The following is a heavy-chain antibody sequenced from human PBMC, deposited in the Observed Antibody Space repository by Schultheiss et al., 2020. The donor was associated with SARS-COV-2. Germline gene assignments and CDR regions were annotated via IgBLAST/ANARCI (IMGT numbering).Heavy chain of an antibody. CDR2: IYSGGST. CDR1: GFTFSDYY. V-gene: IGHV3-53*04. Sequence: GGSLRLSCAASGFTFSDYYMSWIRQAPGKGLEWVSVIYSGGSTYYADSVKGRFTISRHNSKNTLYLQMNSLRAEDTAVYYCARGRIAVREDWFDPWGQGTLVTVSS. CDR3: ARGRIAVREDWFDP. D-gene: IGHD6-19*01. J-gene: IGHJ5*02.